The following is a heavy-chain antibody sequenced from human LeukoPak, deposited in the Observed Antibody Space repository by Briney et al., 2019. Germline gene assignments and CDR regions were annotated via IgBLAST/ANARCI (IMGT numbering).Heavy chain of an antibody. D-gene: IGHD5-18*01. V-gene: IGHV3-9*01. Sequence: GGSLRPSCAASGFTFDDYAMHWVRQAPGKGLEWVSGISWNSGSIGYADSVKGRFTISRDNAKNSLYLQMNSLRAEDTALYYCAKGIYSYGGSNYFDYWGQGTLVTVSS. CDR1: GFTFDDYA. CDR2: ISWNSGSI. CDR3: AKGIYSYGGSNYFDY. J-gene: IGHJ4*02.